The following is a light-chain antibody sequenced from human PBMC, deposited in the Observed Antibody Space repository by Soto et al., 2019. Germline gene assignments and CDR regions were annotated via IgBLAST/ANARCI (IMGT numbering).Light chain of an antibody. CDR2: GAS. CDR1: QSVGSN. CDR3: QQYNNWPWT. Sequence: EIVMTQSPATLSVSPGERATLSCRASQSVGSNLPCYQQKPGQAPRLLIYGASTRATGIPARFSGSGSGTEFTLTISSLQSEDFSVYYCQQYNNWPWTFGQGTNVEIK. J-gene: IGKJ1*01. V-gene: IGKV3-15*01.